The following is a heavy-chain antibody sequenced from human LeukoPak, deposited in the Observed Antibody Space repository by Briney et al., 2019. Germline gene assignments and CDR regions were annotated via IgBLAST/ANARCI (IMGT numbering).Heavy chain of an antibody. CDR3: ARGDGSYLGYYFDY. Sequence: GRSLRLSCAASGFTFSSYAMHWVRQAPGKGLEWVAVISYDGSNKYYADSVKGRFTISRDNSKNTLYLQMNSLRAEDTAVYYCARGDGSYLGYYFDYWGQGTLVTVSS. CDR1: GFTFSSYA. D-gene: IGHD1-26*01. J-gene: IGHJ4*02. V-gene: IGHV3-30-3*01. CDR2: ISYDGSNK.